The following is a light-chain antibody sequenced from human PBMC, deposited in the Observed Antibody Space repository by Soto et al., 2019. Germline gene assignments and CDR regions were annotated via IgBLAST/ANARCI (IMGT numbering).Light chain of an antibody. J-gene: IGKJ1*01. CDR3: QQYFSFPWT. Sequence: DIVMTQSPDSLAVSLGERATINCKSSQSVLYSSNNKNYLAWYQQRPGQPPNLLIYWASTRESGVPDRFSGSGSGTDSTLTISSLQAEDVAIYYCQQYFSFPWTFGQGTKVKIK. V-gene: IGKV4-1*01. CDR1: QSVLYSSNNKNY. CDR2: WAS.